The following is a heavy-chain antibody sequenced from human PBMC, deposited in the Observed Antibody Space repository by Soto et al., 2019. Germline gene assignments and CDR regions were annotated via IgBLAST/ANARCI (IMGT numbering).Heavy chain of an antibody. J-gene: IGHJ6*02. CDR2: ISYDGSNK. V-gene: IGHV3-30-3*01. Sequence: SLRLSCAASGFTFSSYAMHWVRQAPGKGLERVAVISYDGSNKYYADSVKGRFTISRDNSKNTLYLQMNSLRAEDTAVYYCASLYCSGGSCYDYYGMDVWAQATTVTVSS. CDR1: GFTFSSYA. D-gene: IGHD2-15*01. CDR3: ASLYCSGGSCYDYYGMDV.